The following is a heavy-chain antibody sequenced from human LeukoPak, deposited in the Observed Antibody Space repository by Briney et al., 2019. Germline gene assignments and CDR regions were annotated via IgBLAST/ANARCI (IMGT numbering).Heavy chain of an antibody. CDR3: ARGMRRMVRGDPGLDY. Sequence: GRSLRLSCAASGFTFSSYGMHWVRQAPGKGLEWVAVIWYDGSNKYYADSVKGRFTISRDNSKNTLYLQMNSLRAEDTAVYYCARGMRRMVRGDPGLDYWGQGTLVTVSS. CDR1: GFTFSSYG. CDR2: IWYDGSNK. J-gene: IGHJ4*02. V-gene: IGHV3-33*08. D-gene: IGHD3-10*01.